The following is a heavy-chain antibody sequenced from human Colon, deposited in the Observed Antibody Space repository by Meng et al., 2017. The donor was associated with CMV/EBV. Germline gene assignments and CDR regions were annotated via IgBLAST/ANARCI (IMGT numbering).Heavy chain of an antibody. J-gene: IGHJ4*02. D-gene: IGHD3-3*01. CDR1: GFTFSGSW. Sequence: ASGFTFSGSWMHWVRRAPGKGLAWVSRINHNGNIITYADSVKGRFTISRDNVKNTLFLQMNSLRAEDTAVYFYTRNYDYWKSSHFDHWGQGALVTVSS. CDR3: TRNYDYWKSSHFDH. V-gene: IGHV3-74*01. CDR2: INHNGNII.